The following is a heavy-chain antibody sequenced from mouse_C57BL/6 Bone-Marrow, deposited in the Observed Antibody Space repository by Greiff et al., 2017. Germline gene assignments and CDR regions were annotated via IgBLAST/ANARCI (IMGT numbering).Heavy chain of an antibody. CDR1: GYTFTSYW. D-gene: IGHD2-4*01. Sequence: QVQLQQPGAELVKPGASVKLSCKASGYTFTSYWMHWVKQRPGQGLEWIGMIHPNSGSTNSNEKFKSKATLTVDKSSRTAYMQLSSLTSEDSAVYYCARRPLYYDYDGWYFDVWGTGTTVTVSS. CDR3: ARRPLYYDYDGWYFDV. CDR2: IHPNSGST. J-gene: IGHJ1*03. V-gene: IGHV1-64*01.